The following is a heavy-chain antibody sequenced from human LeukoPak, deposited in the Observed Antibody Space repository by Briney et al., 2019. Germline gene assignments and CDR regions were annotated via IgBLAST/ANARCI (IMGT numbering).Heavy chain of an antibody. CDR2: ISYDGSNK. D-gene: IGHD3-10*01. J-gene: IGHJ4*02. V-gene: IGHV3-30*18. CDR3: AKDQYYGSGSYRWGFDY. CDR1: GFTFSSYG. Sequence: GGSLRLSCAASGFTFSSYGMHWVRQAPGKGLEWVAVISYDGSNKYYADSVKGRFTISRDNTKNTLYLQMNSLRAEDTAVYFCAKDQYYGSGSYRWGFDYWGQGNLVTVSS.